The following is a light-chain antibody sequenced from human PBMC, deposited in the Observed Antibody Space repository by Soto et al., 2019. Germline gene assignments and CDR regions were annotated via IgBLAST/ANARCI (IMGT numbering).Light chain of an antibody. CDR3: QHYYSTPPT. V-gene: IGKV4-1*01. Sequence: DIVMTQSPDSLAVYLGERATISCKSSQSLLYSSTNKNYLAWYQQKPAQPPKLLIYWASTRESGVPDRFSGSGSGTDFTLTISSLQAEDVAVYYCQHYYSTPPTFGQGTKVEIK. J-gene: IGKJ1*01. CDR1: QSLLYSSTNKNY. CDR2: WAS.